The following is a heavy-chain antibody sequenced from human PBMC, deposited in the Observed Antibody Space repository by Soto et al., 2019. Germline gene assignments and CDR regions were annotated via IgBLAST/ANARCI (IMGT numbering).Heavy chain of an antibody. Sequence: ASVKVSCKASGYTFTSYYMHWVRQAPGQGLEWMGMINPSSGNTSYAQKFQGRVTMTRNTSTSTVYMELSSLRSEDTAVYYCARAGEQWDNCFDPWGQGTLVPVSS. CDR2: INPSSGNT. CDR3: ARAGEQWDNCFDP. V-gene: IGHV1-46*01. CDR1: GYTFTSYY. J-gene: IGHJ5*02. D-gene: IGHD6-19*01.